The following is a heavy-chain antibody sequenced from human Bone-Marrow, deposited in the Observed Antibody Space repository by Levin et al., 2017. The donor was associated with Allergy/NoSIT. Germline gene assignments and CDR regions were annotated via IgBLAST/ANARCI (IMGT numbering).Heavy chain of an antibody. V-gene: IGHV3-7*01. CDR2: IKQDGSEK. D-gene: IGHD3-9*01. CDR3: ARDATYYDILTGYSDY. J-gene: IGHJ4*02. CDR1: GFTFSSYW. Sequence: PGGSLRLSCAASGFTFSSYWMSWVRQASGKGLEWVANIKQDGSEKYYVDSVKGRFTISRDNAKNSLYLQINSLRAEDTAVYYCARDATYYDILTGYSDYWGQGTLVTVSS.